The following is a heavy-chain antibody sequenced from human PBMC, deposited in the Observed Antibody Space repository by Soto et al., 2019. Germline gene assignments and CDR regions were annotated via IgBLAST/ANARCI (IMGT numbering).Heavy chain of an antibody. CDR3: AREYGPQPLNWFDP. CDR1: GGSVSSNNYH. V-gene: IGHV4-61*01. CDR2: IYYSGST. J-gene: IGHJ5*02. Sequence: SETLSLTCSVSGGSVSSNNYHWSWIRQPPGQGLELIGYIYYSGSTNYNPSLKSRVTISVDTSKNQFSLKLSSVTAADTAVYYCAREYGPQPLNWFDPWGQGTLVTVSS. D-gene: IGHD2-8*01.